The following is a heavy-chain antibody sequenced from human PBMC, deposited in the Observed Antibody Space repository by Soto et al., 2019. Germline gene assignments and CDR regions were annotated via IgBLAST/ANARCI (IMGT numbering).Heavy chain of an antibody. Sequence: QVQLVESGGGVVQPGRSLRLSCAASGFTFSSYGMHWVRQAPGKGLEWVAVISYDGSNKYYADSVKGRFTISRDNSKNTLYLQMNSLRAEDTAVYYCAKDSRWDSLRYWGQWTLVTVSS. D-gene: IGHD3-22*01. CDR3: AKDSRWDSLRY. CDR2: ISYDGSNK. J-gene: IGHJ4*02. CDR1: GFTFSSYG. V-gene: IGHV3-30*18.